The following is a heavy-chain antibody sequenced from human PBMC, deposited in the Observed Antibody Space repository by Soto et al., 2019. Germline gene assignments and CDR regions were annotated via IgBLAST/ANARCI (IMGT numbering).Heavy chain of an antibody. CDR1: GGSISSSSYY. V-gene: IGHV4-39*01. D-gene: IGHD6-13*01. CDR3: ARLSSSSKNTHDY. J-gene: IGHJ4*02. Sequence: QLQLQESGPGLVKPSETLSLTCTVSGGSISSSSYYWGWIRQPPGKGLEWIGSIYYSGSTYYNPSLKSRVTISVDTSKNQFSLKLSSVTAADTAVYYCARLSSSSKNTHDYWGQGTLVTVSS. CDR2: IYYSGST.